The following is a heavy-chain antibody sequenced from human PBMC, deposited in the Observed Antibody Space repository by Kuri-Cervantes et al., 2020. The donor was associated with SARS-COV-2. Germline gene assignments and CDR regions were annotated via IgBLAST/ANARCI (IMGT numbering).Heavy chain of an antibody. CDR2: ISSSGSTI. D-gene: IGHD6-19*01. Sequence: GESLKISCAASGFTFSSYEMNWVRQAPGKGLEWVSYISSSGSTIYYADSVKGRFTISRDNAKNSLYLQMNSLRAEDTAVYYCARRGSGWLSAAFDYWGQGTLVTVSS. CDR1: GFTFSSYE. J-gene: IGHJ4*02. V-gene: IGHV3-48*03. CDR3: ARRGSGWLSAAFDY.